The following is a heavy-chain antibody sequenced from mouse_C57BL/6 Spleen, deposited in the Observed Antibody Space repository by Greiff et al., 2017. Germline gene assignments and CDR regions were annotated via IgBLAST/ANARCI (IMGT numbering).Heavy chain of an antibody. V-gene: IGHV1-82*01. D-gene: IGHD2-4*01. J-gene: IGHJ4*01. Sequence: QVPLQQSGLELVKPGASVTIYCKASGYAFSSSWLNWVKQRPGTGLERIGRIYPGDGDTNYNGKFKGKATLTADKSSSTAYMQLRSLTSEDSAVYFCARYDYDGYAMDYWGQGTSVTVSS. CDR3: ARYDYDGYAMDY. CDR1: GYAFSSSW. CDR2: IYPGDGDT.